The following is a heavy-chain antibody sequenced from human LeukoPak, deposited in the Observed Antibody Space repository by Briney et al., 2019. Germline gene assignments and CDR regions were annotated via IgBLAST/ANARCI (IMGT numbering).Heavy chain of an antibody. CDR3: ARVRRGSRYYYDSSGNDAFDI. V-gene: IGHV4-39*07. CDR2: IYYGGST. CDR1: TFSSYW. J-gene: IGHJ3*02. Sequence: TFSSYWMSWVRQAPGKGLEWIGSIYYGGSTYYNPSLKSRVTISVDTSKNQFSLKLSSVTAADTAVYYCARVRRGSRYYYDSSGNDAFDIWGQGTMVTVSS. D-gene: IGHD3-22*01.